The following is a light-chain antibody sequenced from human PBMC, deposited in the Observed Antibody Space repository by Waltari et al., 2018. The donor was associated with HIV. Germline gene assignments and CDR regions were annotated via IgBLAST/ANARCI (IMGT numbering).Light chain of an antibody. CDR1: AVPVTSAHS. J-gene: IGLJ3*02. V-gene: IGLV7-46*01. Sequence: QAVVTQEPSPTVSPEGTASLTGPSSAVPVTSAHSPYWLQQRPGQAPMTLIYDTNNKHSWTPARFSGSLRGGKAALTLSGAQPEDEAEYHCLLSYSDVWVFGGGTKLTVL. CDR3: LLSYSDVWV. CDR2: DTN.